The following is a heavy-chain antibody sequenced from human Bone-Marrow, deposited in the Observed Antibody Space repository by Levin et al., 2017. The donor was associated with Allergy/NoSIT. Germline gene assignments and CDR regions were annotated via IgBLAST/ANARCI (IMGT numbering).Heavy chain of an antibody. CDR3: ASLGGGYARTFYYFGVDR. CDR2: IYSAGST. Sequence: GGSLRLSCAASGFTVSSYYLGWVRQAPGKGLEWVSVIYSAGSTYYADSAKGRLIISRDNYTNTPYLQMNRLGAEDTAVYYCASLGGGYARTFYYFGVDRWGQGTTDTVS. V-gene: IGHV3-53*01. D-gene: IGHD6-25*01. CDR1: GFTVSSYY. J-gene: IGHJ6*02.